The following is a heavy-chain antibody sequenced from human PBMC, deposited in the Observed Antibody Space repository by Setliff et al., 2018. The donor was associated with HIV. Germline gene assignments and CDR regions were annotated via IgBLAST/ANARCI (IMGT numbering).Heavy chain of an antibody. CDR3: ARGSTAVNYYYYYIDV. D-gene: IGHD2-2*01. J-gene: IGHJ6*03. V-gene: IGHV1-2*06. CDR2: INPNSGGT. CDR1: GYTFTGYY. Sequence: ASVKVSCKASGYTFTGYYMHWVRQAPGQGLEWMGRINPNSGGTNYAQKFQGRVTMTRDTSISTAYMELSRLRSDDTAVYYCARGSTAVNYYYYYIDVWGKGTTVTVSS.